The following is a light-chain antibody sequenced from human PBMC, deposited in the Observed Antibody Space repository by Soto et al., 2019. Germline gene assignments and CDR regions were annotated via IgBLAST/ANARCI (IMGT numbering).Light chain of an antibody. J-gene: IGLJ3*02. Sequence: QPVLTQPPSVSGAPGQRVTLSCIGTSSNLGANYDVHWYQQVPGTAPKLLIYLNNNRPSGGPDRFSGSKSGTSASLAITGLQAEDEADYSCQSYDSSLSGWVFGGGTKLTVL. V-gene: IGLV1-40*01. CDR1: SSNLGANYD. CDR2: LNN. CDR3: QSYDSSLSGWV.